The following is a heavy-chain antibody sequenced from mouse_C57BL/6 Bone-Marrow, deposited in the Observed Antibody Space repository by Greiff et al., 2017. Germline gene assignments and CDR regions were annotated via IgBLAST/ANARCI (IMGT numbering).Heavy chain of an antibody. CDR1: GYTFTSYG. Sequence: QVQLKESGAELARPGASVKLSCKASGYTFTSYGISWVKQRTGQGLEWIGEIYPRSGNTYYNEKFKGKATLTADKSSSTAYMKLRSLTSEDSAVYYCARKEAKFITTVALDYWGQGTTLTVSS. V-gene: IGHV1-81*01. D-gene: IGHD1-1*01. CDR2: IYPRSGNT. CDR3: ARKEAKFITTVALDY. J-gene: IGHJ2*01.